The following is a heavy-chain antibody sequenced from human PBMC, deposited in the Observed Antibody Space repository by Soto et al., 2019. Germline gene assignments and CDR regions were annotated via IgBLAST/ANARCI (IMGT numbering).Heavy chain of an antibody. CDR3: ARDLTLHYDTYHFHY. Sequence: GGSLRLSCAASGFTFSSYGMHWVRQAPGKGLEWVAVIWYDGSNKYYADSVKGRFTISRDNSKNTLYLQMNSLRAEDTAVYYCARDLTLHYDTYHFHYSCPAPLVTVFS. V-gene: IGHV3-33*01. CDR2: IWYDGSNK. D-gene: IGHD3-22*01. J-gene: IGHJ4*02. CDR1: GFTFSSYG.